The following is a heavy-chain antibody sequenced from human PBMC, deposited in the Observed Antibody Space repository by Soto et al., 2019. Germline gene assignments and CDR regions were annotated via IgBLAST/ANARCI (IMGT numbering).Heavy chain of an antibody. CDR1: GGSISSGGYS. D-gene: IGHD3-22*01. J-gene: IGHJ4*02. CDR3: ARHVKGGYYYLDY. CDR2: IYHSGSP. V-gene: IGHV4-30-2*01. Sequence: SETLSLTCAVSGGSISSGGYSWSWIRQPPGKGLEWIGYIYHSGSPYYNPSLKSRVTISVHTSKNQFSLKLSSVTAADTAVYYCARHVKGGYYYLDYWGQGSLVTVSS.